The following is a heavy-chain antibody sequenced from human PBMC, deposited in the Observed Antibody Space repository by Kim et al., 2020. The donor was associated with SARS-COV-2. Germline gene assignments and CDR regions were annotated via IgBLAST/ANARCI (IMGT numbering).Heavy chain of an antibody. CDR3: ARSVFGDNY. D-gene: IGHD3-10*02. CDR2: INQDGSEC. V-gene: IGHV3-7*01. CDR1: GFTFSHDW. J-gene: IGHJ4*02. Sequence: GGSLRLSCAASGFTFSHDWMTWVRQAPGKGLEWVANINQDGSECYYVDSVKGRFTISRDNAKNSLYLQMNSLRVEDTAVYYCARSVFGDNYWGQGTLVSVSS.